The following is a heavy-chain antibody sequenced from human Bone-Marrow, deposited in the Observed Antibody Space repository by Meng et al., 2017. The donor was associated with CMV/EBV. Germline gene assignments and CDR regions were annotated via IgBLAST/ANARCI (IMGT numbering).Heavy chain of an antibody. Sequence: GESLKISCAASGFTFDDYTMHWVRQAPGKGLEWVSLISWDGGSTYYADSVKGRFTISRDNSKNSLYLQMNSLRTEDTALYYCAKDFSLRFLEWLPQDWGHGTLVTVSS. CDR3: AKDFSLRFLEWLPQD. J-gene: IGHJ4*01. CDR1: GFTFDDYT. D-gene: IGHD3-3*01. CDR2: ISWDGGST. V-gene: IGHV3-43*01.